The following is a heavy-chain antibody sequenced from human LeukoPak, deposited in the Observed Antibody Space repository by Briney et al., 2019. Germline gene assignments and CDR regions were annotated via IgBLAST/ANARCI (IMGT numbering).Heavy chain of an antibody. CDR3: ARRGGSGSYVDY. V-gene: IGHV1-18*01. D-gene: IGHD3-10*01. Sequence: KVPCNASACSFTSNGISRLRQAPAQGREWMGWIIVYNGTTKYIQKFQGRVTMSTDTSASTAYMELRRLRSDDTAVYYCARRGGSGSYVDYWGQGTLVTVSS. CDR2: IIVYNGTT. CDR1: ACSFTSNG. J-gene: IGHJ4*02.